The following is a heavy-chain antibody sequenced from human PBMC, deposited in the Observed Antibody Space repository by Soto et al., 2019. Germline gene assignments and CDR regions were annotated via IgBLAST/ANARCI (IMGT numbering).Heavy chain of an antibody. V-gene: IGHV3-53*01. CDR3: ASAAVTAPDY. CDR1: GFPSSSKY. CDR2: IYSGGST. D-gene: IGHD2-21*02. Sequence: EVQLVESGGGLIQLGGSRKLSCAALGFPSSSKYLTWVRQAPGKGLEWFSVIYSGGSTYYADSVKGRFTISRDNSKNTLYLQMNSLRAEDTAVYYCASAAVTAPDYWGQGTLVTVSS. J-gene: IGHJ4*02.